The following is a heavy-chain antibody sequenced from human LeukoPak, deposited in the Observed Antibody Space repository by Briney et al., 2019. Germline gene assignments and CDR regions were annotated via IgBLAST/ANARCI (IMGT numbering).Heavy chain of an antibody. Sequence: SETLSLTCTVSDGSISNYYWSWIRQPPGKGLEWIGYIYYSGSTNYNPSLKSRVTISVDTSKNQFSLHLNSVTPEDTAVYYCARRLTQYDCFDPWGQGILVTVSS. CDR3: ARRLTQYDCFDP. CDR1: DGSISNYY. V-gene: IGHV4-59*12. D-gene: IGHD2-2*01. J-gene: IGHJ5*02. CDR2: IYYSGST.